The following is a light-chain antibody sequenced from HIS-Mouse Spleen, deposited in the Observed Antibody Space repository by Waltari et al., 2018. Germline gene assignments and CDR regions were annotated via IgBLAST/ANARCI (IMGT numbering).Light chain of an antibody. V-gene: IGLV2-11*01. CDR2: DVS. Sequence: QSALTQPRPVSGSPGQSVTISCTGTSSDVGGYNYVSGYQQHPGQAPKLMIYDVSKRPSGVPDRFSGSKSGNTASLTISGLQAEDEADYYCCSYAGSYSYVFGTGTKVTVL. J-gene: IGLJ1*01. CDR1: SSDVGGYNY. CDR3: CSYAGSYSYV.